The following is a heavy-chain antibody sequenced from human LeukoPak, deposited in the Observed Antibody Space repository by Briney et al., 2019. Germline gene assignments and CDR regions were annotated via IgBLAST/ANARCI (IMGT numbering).Heavy chain of an antibody. V-gene: IGHV3-48*01. D-gene: IGHD3-22*01. CDR1: GFTFSSYS. CDR3: ARDNSSGYWYYYYMDV. Sequence: GGSLRLSCAASGFTFSSYSMNWVRQAPGKGREWVSYISSSSSTIYYADSVKGRFTISRDKAKNSLYLQMNSLRAEDTAVYYCARDNSSGYWYYYYMDVWGKGTTVTVSS. J-gene: IGHJ6*03. CDR2: ISSSSSTI.